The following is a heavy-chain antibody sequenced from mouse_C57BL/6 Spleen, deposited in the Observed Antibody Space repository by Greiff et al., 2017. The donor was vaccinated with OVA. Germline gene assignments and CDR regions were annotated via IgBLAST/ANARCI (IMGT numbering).Heavy chain of an antibody. CDR2: IRLKSDNYAT. CDR1: GFTFSNYW. J-gene: IGHJ3*01. V-gene: IGHV6-3*01. CDR3: TGQGAWFAY. Sequence: EVQLQESGGGLVQPGGSMKLSCVASGFTFSNYWMNWVRQSPEQGLEWVAQIRLKSDNYATHYAESVKGRFTISRDESKRSVYLQMNNLRAEDTGIYYGTGQGAWFAYWGQGTLVTVSA.